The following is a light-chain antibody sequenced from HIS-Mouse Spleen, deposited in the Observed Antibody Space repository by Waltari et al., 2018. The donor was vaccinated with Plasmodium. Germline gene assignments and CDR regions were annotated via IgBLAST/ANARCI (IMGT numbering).Light chain of an antibody. CDR1: KLGYKY. CDR2: QDS. CDR3: QAWDSSTVV. J-gene: IGLJ2*01. Sequence: SYELTQPPPVSVSPGQTASITCSGDKLGYKYACWYQQKPGQSPVLVIYQDSKRPSGVPERFSGPNSGNAATLTISGTQAMDEADYYCQAWDSSTVVFGGGTKLTVL. V-gene: IGLV3-1*01.